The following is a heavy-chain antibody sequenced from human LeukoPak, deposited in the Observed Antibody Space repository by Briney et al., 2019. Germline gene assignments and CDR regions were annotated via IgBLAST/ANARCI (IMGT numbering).Heavy chain of an antibody. D-gene: IGHD1-26*01. CDR1: GITFSSYA. Sequence: PGGSLRLSCAASGITFSSYAMSWVRQAPGKGLEWVSSISDSGGSTYYADSVKGRFTISRDNSKNTLYLQMNSLRAEDTAVYYCARDRRYGSFTPLFDYWGQGTLVTVSS. J-gene: IGHJ4*02. V-gene: IGHV3-23*01. CDR2: ISDSGGST. CDR3: ARDRRYGSFTPLFDY.